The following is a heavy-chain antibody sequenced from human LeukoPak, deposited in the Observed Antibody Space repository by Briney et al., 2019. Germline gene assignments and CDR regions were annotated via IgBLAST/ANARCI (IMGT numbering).Heavy chain of an antibody. CDR3: ARAPEFSSGWLLDC. Sequence: PSETLSLTCTVSDGSISTYYWSWIRQSAGKGLEWIGRIHGSGSTNYNPSLVSRVTMSIDTSKNQFSLKVSSVTAADTGVYYCARAPEFSSGWLLDCWGRGSLVTVSS. D-gene: IGHD6-19*01. CDR2: IHGSGST. V-gene: IGHV4-4*07. CDR1: DGSISTYY. J-gene: IGHJ4*02.